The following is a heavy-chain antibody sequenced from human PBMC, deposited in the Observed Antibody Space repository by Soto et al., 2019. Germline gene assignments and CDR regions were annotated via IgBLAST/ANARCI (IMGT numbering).Heavy chain of an antibody. J-gene: IGHJ6*02. Sequence: PGGSLRLSCEASGFTFRDYGMHWVRQAPGKGLEWVAVIWYDGNDKYYADSVKGRFIISRDISKNTLDLQMNSLRAEDTAIYYCARNREYSGYGGFYYGMDVWGQGTTVTVSS. CDR3: ARNREYSGYGGFYYGMDV. CDR1: GFTFRDYG. V-gene: IGHV3-33*01. D-gene: IGHD5-12*01. CDR2: IWYDGNDK.